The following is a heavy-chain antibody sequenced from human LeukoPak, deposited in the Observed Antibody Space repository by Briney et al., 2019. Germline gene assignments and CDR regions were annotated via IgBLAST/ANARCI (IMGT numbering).Heavy chain of an antibody. CDR3: AKDLGEREVDP. CDR1: GFTFSSYA. J-gene: IGHJ5*02. D-gene: IGHD3-16*01. V-gene: IGHV3-23*01. Sequence: GGSLRLSCAASGFTFSSYAMSWVRQAPGKGLEWVSAISGSGGSTYYADSVKGRSTISRDNSKNTLYLQMNSLRAEDTAVYYWAKDLGEREVDPWGQGTLVTVSS. CDR2: ISGSGGST.